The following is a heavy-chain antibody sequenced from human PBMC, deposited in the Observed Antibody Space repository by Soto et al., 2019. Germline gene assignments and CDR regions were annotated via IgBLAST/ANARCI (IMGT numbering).Heavy chain of an antibody. D-gene: IGHD4-4*01. Sequence: SETLSLTCTVSGGSISSGGYYWSWIRQHPGKGLEWIGYIYYSGSTYYNPSLKSRVTISVDTSKNQFSLKLSSVTAADTAVYYCARSYLNSNYVYYGMDVWGQGTTVNVS. CDR1: GGSISSGGYY. V-gene: IGHV4-31*03. CDR2: IYYSGST. J-gene: IGHJ6*02. CDR3: ARSYLNSNYVYYGMDV.